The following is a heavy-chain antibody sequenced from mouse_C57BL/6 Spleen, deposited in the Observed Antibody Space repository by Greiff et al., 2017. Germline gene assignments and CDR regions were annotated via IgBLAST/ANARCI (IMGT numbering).Heavy chain of an antibody. Sequence: QVQLQQPGAELVKPGASVKLSCKASGYTFTSYWMHWLKQRPGRGLDWIGRIDPNSGGPKSNDKFKSKATLTVDKPSSTAYMQLSSLTSEDSAVYYCASPFGGGYWYFDVWGTGTTVTVSS. CDR2: IDPNSGGP. CDR3: ASPFGGGYWYFDV. J-gene: IGHJ1*03. CDR1: GYTFTSYW. V-gene: IGHV1-72*01.